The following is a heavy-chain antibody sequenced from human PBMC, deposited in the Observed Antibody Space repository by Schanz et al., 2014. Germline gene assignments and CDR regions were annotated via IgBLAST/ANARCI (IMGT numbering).Heavy chain of an antibody. D-gene: IGHD3-10*01. V-gene: IGHV3-23*04. CDR3: AKDGPGGSGSYSADGGMDV. Sequence: EAHLVESGGGLVQPGGSLRLSCGSSGFTFSPYWMHWVRQAPGKGLEWVSAISGSGGSTYYADSVKGRFTISRDNSKNTLYLQMNSLRAEDTAVYYCAKDGPGGSGSYSADGGMDVWGQGTTVTVSS. J-gene: IGHJ6*02. CDR1: GFTFSPYW. CDR2: ISGSGGST.